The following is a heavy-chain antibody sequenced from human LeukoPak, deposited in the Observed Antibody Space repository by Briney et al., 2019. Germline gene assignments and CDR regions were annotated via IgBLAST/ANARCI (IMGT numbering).Heavy chain of an antibody. CDR3: ASGYSYGALN. V-gene: IGHV3-9*01. CDR1: GFTCDDYA. J-gene: IGHJ4*02. CDR2: ISWNSGSI. Sequence: GRSLRLSCAASGFTCDDYAMHWVRQAPGKDLEWVSGISWNSGSIGYADSVKGRFTISRDNAKNSLYLQMNSLRAEDTALYYCASGYSYGALNWGQGTLVTVSS. D-gene: IGHD5-18*01.